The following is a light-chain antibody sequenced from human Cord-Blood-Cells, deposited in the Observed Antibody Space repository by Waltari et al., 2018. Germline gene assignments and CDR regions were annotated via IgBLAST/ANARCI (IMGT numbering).Light chain of an antibody. V-gene: IGLV2-23*02. CDR1: SRDVGSYKL. CDR3: CSYAGSSTFV. Sequence: QSALTQPASVSGSPGQSITISCTGTSRDVGSYKLFNWYQQHTGKAPKLMIYEVRKRPSGVSIRVSGSKSGNTASLTISGLQAEDEADYYCCSYAGSSTFVFGGGTKLTVL. J-gene: IGLJ2*01. CDR2: EVR.